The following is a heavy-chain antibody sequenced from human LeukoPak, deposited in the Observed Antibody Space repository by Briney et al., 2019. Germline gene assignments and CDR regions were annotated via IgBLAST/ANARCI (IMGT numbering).Heavy chain of an antibody. Sequence: GGSLRLSCAASGFTFSTYAMSWVRQAPGKGLEWVSATSGSGDTTYYADSVKGRFTISRDNSKNMLYLQINSLRAGDTAVYYCAKVGSPLGPPFDYWGQGTLVTVSS. CDR3: AKVGSPLGPPFDY. V-gene: IGHV3-23*01. D-gene: IGHD3-3*02. CDR2: TSGSGDTT. J-gene: IGHJ4*02. CDR1: GFTFSTYA.